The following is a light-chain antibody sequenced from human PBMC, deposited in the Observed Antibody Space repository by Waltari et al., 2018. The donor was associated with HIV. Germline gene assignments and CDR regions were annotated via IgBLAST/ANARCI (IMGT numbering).Light chain of an antibody. V-gene: IGKV2-30*02. CDR1: HGVLHSDGTIY. CDR3: LQGTHWPYT. J-gene: IGKJ2*01. Sequence: DVVMTQSPLSLSVALGQPASISCKSSHGVLHSDGTIYLNWFHQRPGQSPRRLIYKVSQRDPGVPGRFSGSGSGTGFTLNISRVEADDLGLFFCLQGTHWPYTFGQGTKLEI. CDR2: KVS.